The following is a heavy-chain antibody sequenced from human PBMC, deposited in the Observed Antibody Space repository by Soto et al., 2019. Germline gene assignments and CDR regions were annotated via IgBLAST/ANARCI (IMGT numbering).Heavy chain of an antibody. V-gene: IGHV1-69*13. CDR3: ASRYSSGWYDSDY. D-gene: IGHD6-19*01. CDR2: IIPIFGTA. CDR1: GCTFSSYA. J-gene: IGHJ4*02. Sequence: SVKVSCNSSGCTFSSYAISWVLQAPGQGLEWMGGIIPIFGTANYAQKFQGRVTITADESTSTAYMELSSLRSEDTAVYYCASRYSSGWYDSDYWGQGTLVTVS.